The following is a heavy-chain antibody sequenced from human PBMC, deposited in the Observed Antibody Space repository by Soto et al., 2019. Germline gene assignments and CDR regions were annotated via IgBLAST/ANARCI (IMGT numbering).Heavy chain of an antibody. Sequence: QVQLVESGGGVAQPGRSLRLSCAASGFTFSSYAMHWVRQAPGKGLEWVAVISYDGSNKYYADSVKGRFTISRDNSKNTLYLQMNSLRAEDTAVYYCARDRATEASGNPFDYWGQGTLVTVSS. D-gene: IGHD6-19*01. CDR1: GFTFSSYA. CDR2: ISYDGSNK. V-gene: IGHV3-30-3*01. J-gene: IGHJ4*02. CDR3: ARDRATEASGNPFDY.